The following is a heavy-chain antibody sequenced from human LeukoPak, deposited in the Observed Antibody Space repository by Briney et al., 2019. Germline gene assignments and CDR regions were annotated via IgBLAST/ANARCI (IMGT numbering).Heavy chain of an antibody. CDR3: AMKAVPRPRLHDAFDF. D-gene: IGHD5-24*01. J-gene: IGHJ3*01. Sequence: ETLSLTCTVSGGSISSSSYYWGWVRQAPGKGLEWVSAISGSASSTYHADSVKGRFTISRDNSKNTLYLQMNSLRADDTAVYYCAMKAVPRPRLHDAFDFWGQGTVVSVSS. CDR1: GGSISSSSYY. CDR2: ISGSASST. V-gene: IGHV3-23*01.